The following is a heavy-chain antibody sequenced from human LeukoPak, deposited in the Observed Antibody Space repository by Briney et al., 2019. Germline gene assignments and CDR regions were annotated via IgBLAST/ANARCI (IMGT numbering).Heavy chain of an antibody. V-gene: IGHV3-48*04. D-gene: IGHD3-22*01. CDR1: GFTISSYS. J-gene: IGHJ4*02. CDR3: ASSGYYYDYFDY. Sequence: AGSLRLSCAASGFTISSYSMNWVRQAPGKGLEWVSYISSSSSTIYYADSVKGRFTISRDNAKNSLYLQMNSLRAEDTAVYYCASSGYYYDYFDYWCQGTLVTVSS. CDR2: ISSSSSTI.